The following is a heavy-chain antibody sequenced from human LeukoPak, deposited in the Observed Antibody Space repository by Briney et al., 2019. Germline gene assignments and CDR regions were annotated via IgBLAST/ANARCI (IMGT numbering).Heavy chain of an antibody. D-gene: IGHD3-16*01. V-gene: IGHV3-48*03. CDR3: ARVVPYDYVWGSSLLWWDY. CDR2: ISSSGSTI. Sequence: PGGSLRLSCAASGFTFSSYEMNWVRQAPGKGLEWVSYISSSGSTIYYADSVKGRFTISRDNAKNSLYLQMNSLRAEDTAVYYCARVVPYDYVWGSSLLWWDYWGQGTLVTVSS. J-gene: IGHJ4*02. CDR1: GFTFSSYE.